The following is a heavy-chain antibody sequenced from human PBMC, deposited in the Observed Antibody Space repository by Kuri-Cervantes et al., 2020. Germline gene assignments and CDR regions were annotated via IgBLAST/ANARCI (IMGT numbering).Heavy chain of an antibody. CDR3: VRDKDEYNF. J-gene: IGHJ4*02. CDR2: SSVSGSDI. D-gene: IGHD1-1*01. CDR1: GFTLSGYS. Sequence: GGSLRLSCAASGFTLSGYSMNWVRQAQGKGLEWVSSSSVSGSDIHYADSLRGGFSVSRDNAKNTLFLQMNSLRAEDTAVYYCVRDKDEYNFWGQGTLVTVSS. V-gene: IGHV3-21*01.